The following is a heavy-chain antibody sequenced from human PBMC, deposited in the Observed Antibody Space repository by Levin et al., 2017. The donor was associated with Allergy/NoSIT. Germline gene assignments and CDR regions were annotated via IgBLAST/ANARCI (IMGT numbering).Heavy chain of an antibody. CDR1: GGSISSGDYY. CDR3: AREGLLGYCSSTSCYTNWFDP. J-gene: IGHJ5*02. D-gene: IGHD2-2*01. Sequence: ASETLSLTCTVSGGSISSGDYYWSWIRQPPGKGLEWIGYIYYSGSTYYNPSLKSRVTISVDTSKNQFSLKLSSVTAADTAVYYCAREGLLGYCSSTSCYTNWFDPWGQGTLVTVSS. V-gene: IGHV4-30-4*01. CDR2: IYYSGST.